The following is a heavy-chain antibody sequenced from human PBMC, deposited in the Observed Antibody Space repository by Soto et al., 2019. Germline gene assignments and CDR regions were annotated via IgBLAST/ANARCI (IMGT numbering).Heavy chain of an antibody. CDR3: ARGRQTYDILTGYSHDAFDI. CDR1: GGSTNSCSNY. D-gene: IGHD3-9*01. J-gene: IGHJ3*02. V-gene: IGHV4-31*11. CDR2: IYYSGGT. Sequence: PTETPSLTCAVSGGSTNSCSNYWSWIRQHPGKGLEWIGYIYYSGGTYYNPSLKSRLSISVDTSKNQFSLKLTSVTAADTAVYYCARGRQTYDILTGYSHDAFDIWGQGTMVTVSS.